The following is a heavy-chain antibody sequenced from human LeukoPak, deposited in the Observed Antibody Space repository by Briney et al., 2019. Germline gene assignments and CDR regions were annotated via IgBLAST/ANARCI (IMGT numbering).Heavy chain of an antibody. D-gene: IGHD2-21*01. J-gene: IGHJ4*02. V-gene: IGHV4-59*01. CDR1: GFSFRSYA. CDR2: IYYSGST. Sequence: PGGSLRLSCAASGFSFRSYAMSWVRQPPGKGLEWIGYIYYSGSTNYNPSLKSRVTISVDTSKNQFSLKLSSVTAADTAVYYCARGVVIAPQTFDYWGQGTLVTVSS. CDR3: ARGVVIAPQTFDY.